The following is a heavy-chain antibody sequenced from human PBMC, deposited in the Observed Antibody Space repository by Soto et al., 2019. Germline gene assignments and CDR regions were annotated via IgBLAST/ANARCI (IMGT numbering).Heavy chain of an antibody. D-gene: IGHD4-17*01. CDR1: GFSLSTYHMG. V-gene: IGHV2-5*02. J-gene: IGHJ4*02. CDR2: IYWDDDK. CDR3: AHAGDYDLLTFDH. Sequence: QITLKESGPTLVRPAQTLTLTCDFSGFSLSTYHMGVAWIRQPPGKALEWLALIYWDDDKRYSPSLKDRLAISKDTSSTQVVLTITNMAPGDTATYFCAHAGDYDLLTFDHWGPGTLVTVS.